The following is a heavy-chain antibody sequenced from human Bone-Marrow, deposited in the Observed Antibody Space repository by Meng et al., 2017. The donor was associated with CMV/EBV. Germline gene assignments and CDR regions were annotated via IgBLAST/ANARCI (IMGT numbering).Heavy chain of an antibody. Sequence: SVKVSCKASGYTFTDYFIHWVRQAPGQGLEWMGWIIPILGIANYAQKFQGRVTITADKSTSTAYMELSSLRSEDTAVYYCARGLCSSTSCYPAPDPNPPYGMDVWGQGTTVTVSS. CDR2: IIPILGIA. CDR3: ARGLCSSTSCYPAPDPNPPYGMDV. V-gene: IGHV1-69*10. J-gene: IGHJ6*02. D-gene: IGHD2-2*01. CDR1: GYTFTDYF.